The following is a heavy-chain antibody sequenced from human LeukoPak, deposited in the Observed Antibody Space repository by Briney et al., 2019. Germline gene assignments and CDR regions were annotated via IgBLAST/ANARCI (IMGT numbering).Heavy chain of an antibody. CDR3: ARDKTAGYGLSY. Sequence: GGTLRLSCAASGFTFSSYEMNWVRQAPGKGLEWISYISSSGSTTHYADSVKGRFTISRDNTKNSLYLQMNSLTAEDTAVYYCARDKTAGYGLSYWGQGTLVTVSS. CDR1: GFTFSSYE. CDR2: ISSSGSTT. V-gene: IGHV3-48*03. D-gene: IGHD2-21*02. J-gene: IGHJ4*02.